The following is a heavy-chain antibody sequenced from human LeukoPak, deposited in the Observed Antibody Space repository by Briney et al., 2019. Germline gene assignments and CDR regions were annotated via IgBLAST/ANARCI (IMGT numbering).Heavy chain of an antibody. CDR1: GFTFSSYW. J-gene: IGHJ4*02. V-gene: IGHV3-7*03. CDR2: IKQDGSEK. CDR3: ARELGGSYGYFDY. D-gene: IGHD1-26*01. Sequence: GGSLRLSCAASGFTFSSYWMSWVRQAPGKGLEWVANIKQDGSEKYYVDSVKGRFTIFRDNAKNTLYLQMNSLRAEDTAVYYCARELGGSYGYFDYWGQGTLVTVSS.